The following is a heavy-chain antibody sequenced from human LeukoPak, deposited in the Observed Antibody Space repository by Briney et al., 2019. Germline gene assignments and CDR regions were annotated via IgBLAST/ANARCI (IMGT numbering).Heavy chain of an antibody. CDR1: GFTFSDYY. V-gene: IGHV3-11*01. Sequence: GGSLRLSCAASGFTFSDYYMSWVRQAPGKGLEWVSYISSSGSTIYYADSVKGRFTISRDNAKNSLYLQMNSLRAEDTAVYYCARDREMATILSFFDYWGQGTLVTVSS. CDR3: ARDREMATILSFFDY. D-gene: IGHD5-24*01. CDR2: ISSSGSTI. J-gene: IGHJ4*02.